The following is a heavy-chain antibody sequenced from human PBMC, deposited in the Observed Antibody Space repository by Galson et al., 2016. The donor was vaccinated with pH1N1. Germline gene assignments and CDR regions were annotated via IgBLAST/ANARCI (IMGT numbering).Heavy chain of an antibody. J-gene: IGHJ3*02. CDR1: GGSISSGGYY. CDR2: IYYSGST. CDR3: ARDKGLGSGAGRTPYYDSVKDDAFHT. D-gene: IGHD3-22*01. Sequence: TLSLTCTVSGGSISSGGYYWSWIRQHPGKGLEWIGYIYYSGSTYYNPSLKSRVTISVDTSKNQFSLKLSSVTAADTAVYYCARDKGLGSGAGRTPYYDSVKDDAFHTWGQGTRVTVSS. V-gene: IGHV4-31*03.